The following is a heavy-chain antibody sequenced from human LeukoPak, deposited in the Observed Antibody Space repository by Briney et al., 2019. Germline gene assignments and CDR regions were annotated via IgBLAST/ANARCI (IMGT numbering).Heavy chain of an antibody. Sequence: PSETLSLTCTVSGGSISSHYWSWIRQPAGKGLEWIGRIYTSGSTNYNPSLKSRVTMSVDTSKNLFSLRLRSVTAADTAVYFCARGRVSSSTWYSTYYYYFYMDVWGKGTTVTVSS. CDR3: ARGRVSSSTWYSTYYYYFYMDV. D-gene: IGHD1-1*01. CDR1: GGSISSHY. J-gene: IGHJ6*03. CDR2: IYTSGST. V-gene: IGHV4-4*07.